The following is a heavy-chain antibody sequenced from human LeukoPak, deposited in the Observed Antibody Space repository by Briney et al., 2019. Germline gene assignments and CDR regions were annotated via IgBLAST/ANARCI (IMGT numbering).Heavy chain of an antibody. J-gene: IGHJ6*03. CDR3: ARGEGGLQTYYYYYMDV. CDR1: GFTFSSYG. D-gene: IGHD5-24*01. Sequence: GGSLRLSCAASGFTFSSYGMHWVRQAPGKGLEWVAFIRYDGSNKYYADSVKGRFTISRDNAKNSLYLQMNSLRAEDTAVYYCARGEGGLQTYYYYYMDVWGKGTTVTVSS. CDR2: IRYDGSNK. V-gene: IGHV3-30*02.